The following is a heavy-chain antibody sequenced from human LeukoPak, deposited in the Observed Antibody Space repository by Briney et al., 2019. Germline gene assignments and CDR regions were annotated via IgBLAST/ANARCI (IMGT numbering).Heavy chain of an antibody. V-gene: IGHV4-59*01. J-gene: IGHJ5*02. D-gene: IGHD5-24*01. CDR3: SRARDGHINNWFDP. CDR2: IYYSGST. CDR1: GGSINSYY. Sequence: SETLSLTCTVSGGSINSYYWSWIRQPPGKGLEWIGYIYYSGSTEYNPSLKSRVTISVDTSKNQFSLKMSSVTAADTAVYYCSRARDGHINNWFDPWGQGTLVTVSS.